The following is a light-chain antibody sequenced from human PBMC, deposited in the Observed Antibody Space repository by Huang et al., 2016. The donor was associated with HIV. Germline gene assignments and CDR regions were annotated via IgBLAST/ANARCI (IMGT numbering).Light chain of an antibody. V-gene: IGKV2-28*01. CDR1: QSLLHIKGYNY. J-gene: IGKJ1*01. CDR3: MQALQTPRT. CDR2: LSS. Sequence: DIVMTQSPLSLSVTPGEPASISCRSSQSLLHIKGYNYLDWYLQEPGQAPQLLIYLSSTRASGVPDRFSGSGSGTDFTLKISRVEADDVGVYYCMQALQTPRTFGQGTKVEIK.